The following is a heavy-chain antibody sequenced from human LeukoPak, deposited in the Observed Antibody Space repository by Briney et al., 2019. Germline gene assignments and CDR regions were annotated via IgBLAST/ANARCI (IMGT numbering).Heavy chain of an antibody. Sequence: HGESLKISCKGSGYSFTSYWIAWVRQMPGKGLEWIGSIYPGDSDTRYSPSFQGQVTISADKSISTAYLQWSSLQASDTAMYYCARHPPTVSGNDYWGQETLVTVSS. CDR1: GYSFTSYW. V-gene: IGHV5-51*01. D-gene: IGHD6-19*01. J-gene: IGHJ4*02. CDR2: IYPGDSDT. CDR3: ARHPPTVSGNDY.